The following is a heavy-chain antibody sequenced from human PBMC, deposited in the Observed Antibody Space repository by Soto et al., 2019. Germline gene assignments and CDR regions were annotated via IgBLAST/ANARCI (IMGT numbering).Heavy chain of an antibody. D-gene: IGHD3-22*01. CDR2: INHSGST. Sequence: SETLSLTCAVYGGSFSGYYWSWMRQPPGKGLEWIGEINHSGSTNYNPSLKSRVTITVDTSKNQFSLKLSSVTAADTAVYYCARGPITMIVVRYYYFDYWGQGTLVTVSS. J-gene: IGHJ4*02. V-gene: IGHV4-34*01. CDR1: GGSFSGYY. CDR3: ARGPITMIVVRYYYFDY.